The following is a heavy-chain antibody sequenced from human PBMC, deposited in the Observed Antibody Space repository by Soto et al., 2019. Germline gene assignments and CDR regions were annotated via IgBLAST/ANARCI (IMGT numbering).Heavy chain of an antibody. D-gene: IGHD6-19*01. CDR3: ARLLRYSSGWYWFDP. J-gene: IGHJ5*02. CDR1: GGSISSYY. V-gene: IGHV4-59*08. CDR2: IYYSGST. Sequence: SETLSLTCTVSGGSISSYYWSWIRQPPGKGLEWIGYIYYSGSTNYNPSLKSRVTISVDTSKNQFSLKLSSVTAADTAVYYCARLLRYSSGWYWFDPWGQGTLVTVSS.